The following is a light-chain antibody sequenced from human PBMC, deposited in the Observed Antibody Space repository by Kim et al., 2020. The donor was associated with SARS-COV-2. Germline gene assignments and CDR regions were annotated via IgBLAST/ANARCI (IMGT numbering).Light chain of an antibody. Sequence: DILMTQFPSTLSASVGHRVTITCRASQSISSWLAWYQQRPGKAPSLLIYDASDLESGVPSRFSGSGSGTEFTLTISSLQPDDFATYYCQQYDSYSYSFGQGTKLEI. CDR2: DAS. CDR1: QSISSW. CDR3: QQYDSYSYS. J-gene: IGKJ2*03. V-gene: IGKV1-5*01.